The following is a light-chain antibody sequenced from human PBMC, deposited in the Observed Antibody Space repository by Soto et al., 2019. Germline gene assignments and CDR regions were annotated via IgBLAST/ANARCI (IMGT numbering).Light chain of an antibody. V-gene: IGKV3-11*01. CDR3: HQRQSWPRT. CDR2: QTS. CDR1: QYINTR. Sequence: EIVLTQSPSTLSSFLGDRVTISCRASQYINTRLAWYQHRPGQAPRLLIYQTSLRAAGIPSRFSASGSGTDFTLTISDVQPEDFALYYCHQRQSWPRTFGQGTKVDI. J-gene: IGKJ1*01.